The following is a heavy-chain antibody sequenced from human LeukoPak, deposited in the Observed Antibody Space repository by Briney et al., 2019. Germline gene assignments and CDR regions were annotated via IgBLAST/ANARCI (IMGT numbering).Heavy chain of an antibody. CDR3: ARRVSDHYFMDL. J-gene: IGHJ6*03. Sequence: SETLSLTCAVYGGSFSDDYWSWVRQPPGKGLEWIGEINRGGNTNYNPSLKSRVAISLDTFRNQFSLSLNSVTAADTAVYYCARRVSDHYFMDLWAKGTTVTVSS. V-gene: IGHV4-34*01. CDR2: INRGGNT. CDR1: GGSFSDDY. D-gene: IGHD3-10*01.